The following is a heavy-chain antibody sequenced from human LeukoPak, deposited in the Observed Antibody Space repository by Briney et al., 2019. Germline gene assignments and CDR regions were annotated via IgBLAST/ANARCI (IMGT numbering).Heavy chain of an antibody. V-gene: IGHV4-4*02. CDR1: AGSISRTNW. J-gene: IGHJ4*02. CDR3: ARLLWGSTSRQGDY. D-gene: IGHD2-2*01. CDR2: IYHSGST. Sequence: SGTLSLTCAVSAGSISRTNWWSWVRQPPGKGLEWIGEIYHSGSTYYNPSLKSRVTISVDRSKNQFSLKLSSVTAADTAVYYCARLLWGSTSRQGDYWGQGTLVTVSS.